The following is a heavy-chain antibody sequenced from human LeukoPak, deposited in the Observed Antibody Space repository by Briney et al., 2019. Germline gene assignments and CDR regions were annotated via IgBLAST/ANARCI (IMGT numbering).Heavy chain of an antibody. CDR2: ISGSGATT. D-gene: IGHD3-22*01. J-gene: IGHJ4*02. V-gene: IGHV3-23*01. Sequence: GGSLRLSCAASGFXFRDYAISWVRQAPGKGLEWVSVISGSGATTHYADSVKGRFTISRDNYKNTVSLQMNSLRAEDTAVYYCATDYFDRSGDYTVDYWGQGTQVTVSS. CDR1: GFXFRDYA. CDR3: ATDYFDRSGDYTVDY.